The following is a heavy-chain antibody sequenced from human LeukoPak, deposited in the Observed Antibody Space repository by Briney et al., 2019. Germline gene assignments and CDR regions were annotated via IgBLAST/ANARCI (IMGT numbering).Heavy chain of an antibody. CDR3: ARGVCSGGSCYSEWNY. CDR1: GGSFSGYY. Sequence: PSETLSLTCAVYGGSFSGYYWSWIRQPPGKGLEWIGEINYSGSTKYNPSLKSRVTISVDTSKNQFSLKLNSVTAADTAAYYCARGVCSGGSCYSEWNYWGQGTLVTVSS. CDR2: INYSGST. J-gene: IGHJ4*02. D-gene: IGHD2-15*01. V-gene: IGHV4-34*01.